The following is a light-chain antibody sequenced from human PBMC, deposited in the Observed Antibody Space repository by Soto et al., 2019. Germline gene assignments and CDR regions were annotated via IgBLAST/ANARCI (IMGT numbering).Light chain of an antibody. CDR2: DAS. Sequence: DIQMTQSPSSLSPSVGDRVTITCRASRSISDWLAWYQQKPGKAPELLIFDASNLKSGVSSGFSGSGSGTEFTLTISSLQPDDFATYYCQHYNSYSEAFGRGTKVDIK. CDR3: QHYNSYSEA. J-gene: IGKJ1*01. CDR1: RSISDW. V-gene: IGKV1-5*01.